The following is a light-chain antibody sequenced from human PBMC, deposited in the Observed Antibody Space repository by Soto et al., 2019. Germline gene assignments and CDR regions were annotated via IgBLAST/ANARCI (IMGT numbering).Light chain of an antibody. CDR1: SSHIGKNY. CDR3: GTWDSSLSVFV. Sequence: QSVLTQPPSVSAAPGQKVTFSCSGSSSHIGKNYVSWYQQVPGTALKLLIYEDNKRRSGIPDRFSGSKSGTSATLGITGRQTGDEADYSCGTWDSSLSVFVFGTWTKLTGL. J-gene: IGLJ1*01. CDR2: EDN. V-gene: IGLV1-51*02.